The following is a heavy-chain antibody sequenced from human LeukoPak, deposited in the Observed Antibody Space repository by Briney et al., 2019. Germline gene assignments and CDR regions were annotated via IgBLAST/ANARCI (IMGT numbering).Heavy chain of an antibody. J-gene: IGHJ3*02. CDR2: IIPIFGTA. Sequence: SVKVSCKASGGTFSSYAISWVRQAPGQGLEWMGGIIPIFGTANYAQKFQGRVTITTDESTSTAYMELSSLRSEDTAVYYCARDRTGRDAFDIWGQGTMVTVSS. D-gene: IGHD3/OR15-3a*01. CDR1: GGTFSSYA. V-gene: IGHV1-69*05. CDR3: ARDRTGRDAFDI.